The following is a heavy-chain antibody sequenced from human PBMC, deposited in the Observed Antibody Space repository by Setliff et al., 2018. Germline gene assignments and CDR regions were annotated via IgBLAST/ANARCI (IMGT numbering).Heavy chain of an antibody. CDR3: SRLVRYCTRTSCQRASGDDY. J-gene: IGHJ4*02. CDR1: GYTFSDFG. CDR2: ISPYTGRT. Sequence: ASVKVSCKASGYTFSDFGISWVRLAPGQGLEWMGWISPYTGRTFYAPHFQDRVIMTTDTSTNTAYLDLRSLRSDDTAVYYCSRLVRYCTRTSCQRASGDDYWGQGTLVTVSS. V-gene: IGHV1-18*01. D-gene: IGHD2-2*01.